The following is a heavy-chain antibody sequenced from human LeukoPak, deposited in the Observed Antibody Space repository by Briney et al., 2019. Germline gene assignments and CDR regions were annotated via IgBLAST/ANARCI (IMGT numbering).Heavy chain of an antibody. CDR1: GFTFSSYS. J-gene: IGHJ4*02. CDR2: VSGSGGST. V-gene: IGHV3-23*01. CDR3: ARDFLGYGGTGREFGY. Sequence: LTGGSLRLSCTASGFTFSSYSMNWVRQAPGKGLEWVSTVSGSGGSTYYADSVKGRFTISRDHSKNTLYLQMNSLRAEDTAVYYCARDFLGYGGTGREFGYWGQGTLVTVSS. D-gene: IGHD4-23*01.